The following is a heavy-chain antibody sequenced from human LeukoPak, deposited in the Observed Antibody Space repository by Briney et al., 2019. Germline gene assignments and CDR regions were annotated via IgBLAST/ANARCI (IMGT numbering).Heavy chain of an antibody. V-gene: IGHV4-59*08. CDR3: AGHNPRNTVDF. CDR2: ISDIGSI. Sequence: SETLSLTCTVSGGSISSYYWSWIRQPPGKGLEWIAYISDIGSINYNPSLKSRATISLDTSKNQFSLKLSSVTAADTAVYYCAGHNPRNTVDFWGQGTLVTVSS. J-gene: IGHJ4*02. D-gene: IGHD2-8*02. CDR1: GGSISSYY.